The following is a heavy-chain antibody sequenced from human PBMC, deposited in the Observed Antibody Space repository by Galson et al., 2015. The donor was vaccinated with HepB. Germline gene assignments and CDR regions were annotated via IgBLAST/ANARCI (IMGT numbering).Heavy chain of an antibody. D-gene: IGHD2-15*01. CDR2: ISAYNGNT. J-gene: IGHJ4*02. V-gene: IGHV1-18*01. CDR1: GYTFTSYG. Sequence: SVKVSCKASGYTFTSYGISWVRQAPGQGLEWMGWISAYNGNTNYAQTLQGRVTMTTDTSTSTAYMELRSLRSDDTAVYYCARPTKAYCSGGSCSPFDYWGQGTLVTVSS. CDR3: ARPTKAYCSGGSCSPFDY.